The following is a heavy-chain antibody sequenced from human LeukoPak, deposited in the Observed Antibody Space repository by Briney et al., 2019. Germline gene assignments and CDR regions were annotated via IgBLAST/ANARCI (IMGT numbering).Heavy chain of an antibody. CDR3: VALMRRDAFDI. D-gene: IGHD2-8*01. J-gene: IGHJ3*02. Sequence: SVKVSCKASGYTFTYRYLHWVRQAPGQALDWMGWITPFNGNTNYAQKFQDRVTITRDRSMSTAYMELSSLRSEDTAMYYCVALMRRDAFDIWGQGTMVTVSS. CDR1: GYTFTYRY. V-gene: IGHV1-45*02. CDR2: ITPFNGNT.